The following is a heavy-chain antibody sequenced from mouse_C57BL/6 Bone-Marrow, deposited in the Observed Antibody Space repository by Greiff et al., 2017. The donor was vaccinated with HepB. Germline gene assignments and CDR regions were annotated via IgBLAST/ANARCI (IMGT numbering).Heavy chain of an antibody. CDR3: ARSMITPYYFDY. D-gene: IGHD2-4*01. Sequence: VKLMESGAELVRPGTSVKVSCKASGYAFTNYLIEWVKQRPGQGLEWIGVINPGSGGTNYNEKFKGKATLTADKSSSTAYMQLSSLTSEDSAVYFCARSMITPYYFDYWGQGTTLTVSS. J-gene: IGHJ2*01. CDR2: INPGSGGT. CDR1: GYAFTNYL. V-gene: IGHV1-54*01.